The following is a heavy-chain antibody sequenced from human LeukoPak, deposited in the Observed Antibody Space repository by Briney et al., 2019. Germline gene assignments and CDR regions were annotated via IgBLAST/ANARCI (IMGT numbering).Heavy chain of an antibody. CDR3: ARSGLRVGVDY. Sequence: SETLSLTCTVSGYSISSGYYWGWIRQPPGKGLEWIGSVYHSGNTYYNPSLQSRVTISVDTSKNHFSLRLSSVTAADTAVYYCARSGLRVGVDYWGQGTLVTVSS. CDR2: VYHSGNT. J-gene: IGHJ4*02. CDR1: GYSISSGYY. V-gene: IGHV4-38-2*02. D-gene: IGHD3-10*01.